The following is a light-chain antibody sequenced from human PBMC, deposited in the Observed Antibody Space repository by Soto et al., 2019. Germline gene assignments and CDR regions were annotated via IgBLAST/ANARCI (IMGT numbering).Light chain of an antibody. J-gene: IGKJ1*01. Sequence: DIQMTQSPSSLSASVGDRVTITCRASLGIIVYLAWYQQKPGKPPKLLIYGASTLQSGVPSRFSGSGAGTDFSLTISILQPEDVATYYCQKYDSAPQTFGPGTKVEIK. CDR3: QKYDSAPQT. CDR2: GAS. V-gene: IGKV1-27*01. CDR1: LGIIVY.